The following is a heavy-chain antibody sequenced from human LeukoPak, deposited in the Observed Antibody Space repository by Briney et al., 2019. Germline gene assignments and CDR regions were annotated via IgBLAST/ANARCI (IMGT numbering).Heavy chain of an antibody. D-gene: IGHD6-13*01. CDR3: ARGSSNTWPPGAEYFQY. J-gene: IGHJ1*01. CDR2: INSDGSST. Sequence: RLXCAASGFTFSSYWMHWVRHAPGKGLVXVSRINSDGSSTSYADSVKGRFTISRDNARNTLYLQMNSLRVEDTAMYYCARGSSNTWPPGAEYFQYWGQGTLVAVSS. V-gene: IGHV3-74*01. CDR1: GFTFSSYW.